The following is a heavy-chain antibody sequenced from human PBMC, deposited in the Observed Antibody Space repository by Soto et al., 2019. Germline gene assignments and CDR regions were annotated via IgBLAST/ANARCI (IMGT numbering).Heavy chain of an antibody. V-gene: IGHV6-1*01. J-gene: IGHJ6*02. CDR3: ARDRPEYASGLGV. CDR1: GASVSSNSVA. CDR2: TFYRSKWHY. Sequence: QTLSLTCAISGASVSSNSVAWSWIRQSPSRGLEWLGRTFYRSKWHYNYAESVKSRITINPDTSKNQFSLQLNSVTPEDTAVYYCARDRPEYASGLGVWGQGTTGTVS. D-gene: IGHD2-2*01.